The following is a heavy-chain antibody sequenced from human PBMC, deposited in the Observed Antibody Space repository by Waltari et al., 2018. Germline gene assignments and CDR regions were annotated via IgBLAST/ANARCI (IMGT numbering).Heavy chain of an antibody. CDR2: IFYAGNT. J-gene: IGHJ4*02. CDR1: GASITSRY. Sequence: QVQLQESGPGLVKSSETLSLTCTVSGASITSRYWSWIRQSPGKGLEWIGYIFYAGNTTYNPARSSRVAISIDTSKTQFSLELKSVTAADTAVYYCASHQGASFDYWGQGSLVTVSS. CDR3: ASHQGASFDY. V-gene: IGHV4-59*11.